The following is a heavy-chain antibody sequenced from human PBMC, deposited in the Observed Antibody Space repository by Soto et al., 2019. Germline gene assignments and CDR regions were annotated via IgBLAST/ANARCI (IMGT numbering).Heavy chain of an antibody. D-gene: IGHD3-22*01. CDR2: IYHSGST. V-gene: IGHV4-30-2*01. J-gene: IGHJ5*02. Sequence: QLQLQESGSGLVKPSQTLSLTCAVSGGSISSGGYSWSWIRQPPGKGLEWIGYIYHSGSTYYNPSLKSRGTISVDRSKNQCSLKLSSVTAADTAVYYCARALYYYDSSGYSPYNWFDPWGQGTLVTVSS. CDR1: GGSISSGGYS. CDR3: ARALYYYDSSGYSPYNWFDP.